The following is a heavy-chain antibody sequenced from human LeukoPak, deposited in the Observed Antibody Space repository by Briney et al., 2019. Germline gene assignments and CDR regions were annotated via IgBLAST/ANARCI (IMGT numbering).Heavy chain of an antibody. D-gene: IGHD2-2*01. J-gene: IGHJ4*02. V-gene: IGHV1-8*03. CDR3: ARAHRYCSSTSCYVFDY. CDR1: GYTFTSYD. CDR2: MNPNSGNT. Sequence: ASEKVSCKASGYTFTSYDINWVRQATGQGLEWMGWMNPNSGNTGYAQKFQGRVTITRNTSISTAYMELSSLRSEDTAVYYCARAHRYCSSTSCYVFDYWGQGTLVTVSS.